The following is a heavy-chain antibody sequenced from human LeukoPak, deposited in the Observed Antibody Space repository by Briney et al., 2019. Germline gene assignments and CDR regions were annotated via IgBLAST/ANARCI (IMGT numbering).Heavy chain of an antibody. CDR3: ARGYKDTAMVTFDY. CDR2: INPDSGVT. Sequence: ASVKVSCKASGYTFTGYYIHWVRQAPGQGLEWMGWINPDSGVTNYAQKFQGRVTMTRDTSISTAYMELSRLRSDDTAVYYCARGYKDTAMVTFDYWGQGTLVTVSS. V-gene: IGHV1-2*02. CDR1: GYTFTGYY. J-gene: IGHJ4*02. D-gene: IGHD5-18*01.